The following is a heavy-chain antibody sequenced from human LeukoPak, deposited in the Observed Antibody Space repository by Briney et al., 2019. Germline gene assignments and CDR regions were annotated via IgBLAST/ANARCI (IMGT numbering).Heavy chain of an antibody. V-gene: IGHV3-30*18. D-gene: IGHD4-17*01. J-gene: IGHJ4*02. Sequence: GGSLRLSCAASGFSFISYGMHWVRQAPGKGLEWVGAISDDGGRKDYADSVKGRFTISRDNSKDTLYLQMNSLRAEDTAVYYCAKRPSDYGDYVSYFDYWGQGTLVTVSS. CDR1: GFSFISYG. CDR3: AKRPSDYGDYVSYFDY. CDR2: ISDDGGRK.